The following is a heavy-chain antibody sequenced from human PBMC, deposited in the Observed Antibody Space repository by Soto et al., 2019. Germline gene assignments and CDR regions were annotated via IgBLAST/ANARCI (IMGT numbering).Heavy chain of an antibody. CDR3: TNGGMDV. J-gene: IGHJ6*02. V-gene: IGHV3-15*07. CDR2: IRSNTDGGTT. CDR1: GFTFSKTL. Sequence: GGSLRLSCAASGFTFSKTLMNWVRQAPGKGLEWVGRIRSNTDGGTTDYAAPVEGRFTISRDDSKNTLYMQMNSLQTEDTGVYYCTNGGMDVWGQGTTVTVSS.